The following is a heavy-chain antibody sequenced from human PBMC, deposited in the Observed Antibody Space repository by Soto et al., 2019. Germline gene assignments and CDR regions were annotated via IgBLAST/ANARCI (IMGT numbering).Heavy chain of an antibody. D-gene: IGHD4-17*01. V-gene: IGHV3-33*01. J-gene: IGHJ4*02. CDR1: GFTFSSYG. Sequence: QPGGSLRLSCAASGFTFSSYGMHWVRQAPGKGLEWVAVIWYDGSNKYYADSVKGRFTISRDNSKNTLYLQMNSLRAEDTAVYYCARDLFMSLDYGDYIPFDYWGQGTLVTVSS. CDR2: IWYDGSNK. CDR3: ARDLFMSLDYGDYIPFDY.